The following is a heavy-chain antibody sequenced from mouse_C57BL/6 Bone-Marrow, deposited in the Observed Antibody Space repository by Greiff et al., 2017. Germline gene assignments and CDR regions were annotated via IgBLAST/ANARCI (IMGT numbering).Heavy chain of an antibody. CDR3: ARGWLRRDWYFDV. J-gene: IGHJ1*03. V-gene: IGHV3-8*01. CDR2: ISYSGST. D-gene: IGHD2-2*01. CDR1: GYSITSDY. Sequence: DVKLVESGPGLAKPSQTLSLTCSVTGYSITSDYWNWIRKFPGNKLEYMGYISYSGSTYYNPSLKSRISITRDTSKNQYYLQLNSVTTEDTATYYCARGWLRRDWYFDVWGTGTTVTVSS.